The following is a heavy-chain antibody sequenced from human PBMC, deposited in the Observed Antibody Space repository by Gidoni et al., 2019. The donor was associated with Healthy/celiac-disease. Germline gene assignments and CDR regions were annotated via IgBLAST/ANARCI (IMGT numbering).Heavy chain of an antibody. CDR3: ARQAVVLLWFGADFDY. Sequence: QLQLQESGPGLVKPSETLSLPCTVSGGSISSSSYYWGWIRPPPGKGLEWIGSIYYSGSTYYNPSLKSRVTISVDTSKNQFSLKLSSVTAADTAVYYCARQAVVLLWFGADFDYWGQGTLVTVSS. V-gene: IGHV4-39*01. CDR2: IYYSGST. CDR1: GGSISSSSYY. J-gene: IGHJ4*02. D-gene: IGHD3-10*01.